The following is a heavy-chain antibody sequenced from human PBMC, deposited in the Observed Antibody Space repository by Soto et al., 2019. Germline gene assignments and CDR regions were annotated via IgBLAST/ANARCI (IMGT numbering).Heavy chain of an antibody. CDR3: VRRHVSATGIDWFDP. CDR2: IDAANGDT. Sequence: ASVKVSCKASGYTFTSYGIHWVRQAPGQRLEWMGWIDAANGDTKYSPKFQGRVTITRDTSASTAYMELSSLRSEDTAVYYCVRRHVSATGIDWFDPWGQGTLVTVS. V-gene: IGHV1-3*01. D-gene: IGHD6-13*01. CDR1: GYTFTSYG. J-gene: IGHJ5*02.